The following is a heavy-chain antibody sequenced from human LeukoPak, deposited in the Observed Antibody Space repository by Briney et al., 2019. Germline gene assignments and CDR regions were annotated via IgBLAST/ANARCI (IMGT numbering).Heavy chain of an antibody. V-gene: IGHV4-59*01. Sequence: SETPSLTCTVSGGSISSYYWSWIRQPPGKGLEWIGYIYYSGSTNYNPSLKSRVTISVDTSKNQFSLKLSSVTAADTAVYYCARETNYGSSLDYWGQGTLVTVSS. J-gene: IGHJ4*02. CDR1: GGSISSYY. CDR2: IYYSGST. D-gene: IGHD3-22*01. CDR3: ARETNYGSSLDY.